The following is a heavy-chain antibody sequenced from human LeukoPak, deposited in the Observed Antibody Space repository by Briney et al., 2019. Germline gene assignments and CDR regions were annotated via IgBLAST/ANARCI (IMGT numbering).Heavy chain of an antibody. Sequence: PGGSLRLSCAASGFSFSSFAMSWVRQAPGKGLEWVSVISGLGDSTNYAESVKGRFTISRDNSKNTVYLLMNSLRGEDTAVYYSAKGPAQYSGYDYFEYWGQGTLVTVSS. CDR2: ISGLGDST. CDR3: AKGPAQYSGYDYFEY. CDR1: GFSFSSFA. D-gene: IGHD5-12*01. V-gene: IGHV3-23*01. J-gene: IGHJ4*02.